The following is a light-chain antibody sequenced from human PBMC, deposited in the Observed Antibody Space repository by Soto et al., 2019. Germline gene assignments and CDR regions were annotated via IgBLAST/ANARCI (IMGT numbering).Light chain of an antibody. CDR3: QKDGGSHKWT. V-gene: IGKV3-20*01. CDR2: GVS. CDR1: QSVSSSQ. Sequence: EIVLTQSPGTLSLSPGERATLSCRASQSVSSSQLAWYQQKTGQAPRLLIHGVSTRDTGIPDRFSGSGSGTDFTLTISRLEPEDFAVYYCQKDGGSHKWTFGQGTKVEI. J-gene: IGKJ1*01.